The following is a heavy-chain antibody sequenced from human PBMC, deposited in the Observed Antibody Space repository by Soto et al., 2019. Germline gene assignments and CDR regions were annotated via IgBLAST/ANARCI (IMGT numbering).Heavy chain of an antibody. V-gene: IGHV2-5*02. D-gene: IGHD5-12*01. CDR2: IYWDDDK. J-gene: IGHJ4*02. Sequence: SGPTLVNPTQTLTLTCSFSGFSLSTTGVAVGWIRQPPGKALECLVLIYWDDDKRYSPSLKSRLTITRDTSKNQVVLAMTNMDPMDTATYFCAHSQRGPRDFWGPGILVTVSS. CDR1: GFSLSTTGVA. CDR3: AHSQRGPRDF.